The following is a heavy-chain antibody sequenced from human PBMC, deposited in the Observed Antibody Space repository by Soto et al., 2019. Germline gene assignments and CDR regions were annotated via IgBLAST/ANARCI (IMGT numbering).Heavy chain of an antibody. J-gene: IGHJ6*03. CDR3: ARGVGVVVPPEVYYYMDV. V-gene: IGHV3-7*01. CDR1: GFTFSSYW. CDR2: IKQEGSEK. Sequence: GGSLRLSCAASGFTFSSYWMSWVRQAPGKGLEWVANIKQEGSEKYYVDSVKGRFTISRDNAKNSLYLQMNSLRPEDTAVYYCARGVGVVVPPEVYYYMDVWGKGTTVTVSS. D-gene: IGHD2-2*01.